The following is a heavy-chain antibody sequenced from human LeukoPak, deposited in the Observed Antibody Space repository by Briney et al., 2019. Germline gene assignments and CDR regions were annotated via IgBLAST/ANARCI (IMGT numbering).Heavy chain of an antibody. CDR1: GFTFSSYG. CDR3: ARQHCSGGDCYFFD. CDR2: IWYDGNNK. Sequence: GGSLRLSCAASGFTFSSYGMHWVRQASGKGLEWVALIWYDGNNKYYADSVKGRFTISRDNSKNTLYLQLNSLRAEDTAEYYCARQHCSGGDCYFFDWGQGTLVTVSS. D-gene: IGHD2-15*01. J-gene: IGHJ4*02. V-gene: IGHV3-33*01.